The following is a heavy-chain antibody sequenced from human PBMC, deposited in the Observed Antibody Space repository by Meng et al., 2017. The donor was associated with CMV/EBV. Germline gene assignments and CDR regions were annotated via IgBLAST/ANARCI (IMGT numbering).Heavy chain of an antibody. V-gene: IGHV1-8*01. CDR2: MNPNSGKT. J-gene: IGHJ3*02. CDR1: GYTFTSYD. CDR3: ARGADIVVVPAATDAFDI. D-gene: IGHD2-2*01. Sequence: ASVKVSCKASGYTFTSYDINWVRQATGQGLEWMGWMNPNSGKTGYAQKFQGRVTMTRNTSISPAYMELSSLRSEDTAVYSCARGADIVVVPAATDAFDIWGQGTMVTVSS.